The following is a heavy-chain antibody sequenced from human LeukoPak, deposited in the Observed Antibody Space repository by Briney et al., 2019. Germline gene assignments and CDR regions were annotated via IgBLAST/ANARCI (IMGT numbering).Heavy chain of an antibody. V-gene: IGHV1-24*01. CDR2: FDPGDGET. CDR1: GYTLTELS. Sequence: ASVKVSCKVSGYTLTELSMHWVRQAPGKGLEWVGGFDPGDGETIYAQKFQGRVTMTEDTSTDTAYMELSSLRSEDTAVYYCATVQLYYYDSSGYHSPFDYWGQGTLVTVSS. CDR3: ATVQLYYYDSSGYHSPFDY. J-gene: IGHJ4*02. D-gene: IGHD3-22*01.